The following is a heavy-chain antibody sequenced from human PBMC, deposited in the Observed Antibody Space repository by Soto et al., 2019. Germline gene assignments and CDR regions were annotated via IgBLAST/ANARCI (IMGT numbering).Heavy chain of an antibody. Sequence: QVQLVESGGGVVQPGRSLRLSCAASGFTFSNFGMHWVRQAPGKGLEWVAAISSDGSDKYYSDYVKGRFTISRDNSKNTLFLQMNSLRYEDTAAYYCAKGSDVARQELDYWGQGTLVTVSS. J-gene: IGHJ4*02. CDR1: GFTFSNFG. D-gene: IGHD2-15*01. CDR2: ISSDGSDK. CDR3: AKGSDVARQELDY. V-gene: IGHV3-30*18.